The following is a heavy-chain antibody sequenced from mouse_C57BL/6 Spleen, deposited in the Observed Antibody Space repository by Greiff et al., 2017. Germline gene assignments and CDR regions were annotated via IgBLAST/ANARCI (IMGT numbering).Heavy chain of an antibody. Sequence: QVQLQQPGTELVKPGASVKLSCKASGYTFTSYWMHWVKQRPGQGLEWIGNINPSNGGTNYNEKFKSKATLTVDKSSSTAYLQLSSLTSEDSAVYYCARLGQLRPDYYAMDYWGQGTSVTVSS. CDR2: INPSNGGT. J-gene: IGHJ4*01. V-gene: IGHV1-53*01. CDR1: GYTFTSYW. D-gene: IGHD3-2*02. CDR3: ARLGQLRPDYYAMDY.